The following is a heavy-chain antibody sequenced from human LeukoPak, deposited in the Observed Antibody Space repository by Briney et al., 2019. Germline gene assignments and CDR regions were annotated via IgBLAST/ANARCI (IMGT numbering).Heavy chain of an antibody. D-gene: IGHD6-13*01. Sequence: SETLSLTCTVSGGSISNYYWIWIRQPAGKGLEWIGRIYTSGSTNYNPSLKSRVTMSVDTSKNQFSLRLGSVTAADTAVYYCAREAIAAAGRSFDYWGPGTLVTVSS. CDR2: IYTSGST. CDR1: GGSISNYY. J-gene: IGHJ4*02. CDR3: AREAIAAAGRSFDY. V-gene: IGHV4-4*07.